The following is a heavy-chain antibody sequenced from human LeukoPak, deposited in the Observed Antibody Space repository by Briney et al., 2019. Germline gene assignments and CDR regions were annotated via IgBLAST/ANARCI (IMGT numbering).Heavy chain of an antibody. J-gene: IGHJ4*02. CDR3: ARGRGIAARERGSLCGY. D-gene: IGHD6-6*01. CDR2: MNPNSGNT. V-gene: IGHV1-8*01. CDR1: GYTFTSYD. Sequence: GASVKVSCKASGYTFTSYDINWVRQATGQGLEWMGWMNPNSGNTGYAQKFQGRVTMTRNASISTAYMELSSLRSEDTAVYYCARGRGIAARERGSLCGYWGQGTLVTVSS.